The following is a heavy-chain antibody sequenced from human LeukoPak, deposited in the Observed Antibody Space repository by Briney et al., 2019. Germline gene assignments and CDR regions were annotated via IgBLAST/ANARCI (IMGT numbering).Heavy chain of an antibody. CDR3: AKGWFGETLHGPHDY. D-gene: IGHD3-10*01. CDR2: ISASGSLT. J-gene: IGHJ4*02. V-gene: IGHV3-23*01. CDR1: EITFSSYA. Sequence: PGGSLRLSCAASEITFSSYAMSWVRQAPGKGLEWVSSISASGSLTYYADSVKGRFTISRDNSKSILFLQMNSLTAEDTAVCFWAKGWFGETLHGPHDYWGQGPLVTVSS.